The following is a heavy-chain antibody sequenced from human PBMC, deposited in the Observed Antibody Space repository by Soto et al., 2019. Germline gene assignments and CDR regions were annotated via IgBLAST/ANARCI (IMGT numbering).Heavy chain of an antibody. CDR2: INAGNGNT. Sequence: ASVKVSCKASGYTFTSYTMHWVRQAPGQRLEWMGWINAGNGNTKYSQKFQGRVTITRDTSASTAYMELSSLRSEDTAVYYCASGIELGGYSYGYYYYYGMDVWGQGTTVTVSS. V-gene: IGHV1-3*01. J-gene: IGHJ6*02. CDR1: GYTFTSYT. D-gene: IGHD5-18*01. CDR3: ASGIELGGYSYGYYYYYGMDV.